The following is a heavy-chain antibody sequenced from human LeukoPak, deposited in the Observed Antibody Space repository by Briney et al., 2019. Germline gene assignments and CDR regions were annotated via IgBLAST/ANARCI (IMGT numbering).Heavy chain of an antibody. CDR2: IVYDGSEK. CDR3: AKDPRTGAVSGIFYFDY. D-gene: IGHD6-19*01. Sequence: PGGSLRLSCAASGFTVSSYAMNWVRQAPGKGLEWVAVIVYDGSEKYYKESVKGRFTISRDNSKNTLYLQMDSLRPEDTAVYYCAKDPRTGAVSGIFYFDYWGQGTLLTVSS. CDR1: GFTVSSYA. V-gene: IGHV3-30*04. J-gene: IGHJ4*02.